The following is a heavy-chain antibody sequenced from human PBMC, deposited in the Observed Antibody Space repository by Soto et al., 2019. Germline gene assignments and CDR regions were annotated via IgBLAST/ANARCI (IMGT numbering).Heavy chain of an antibody. CDR2: ISAYNGNT. D-gene: IGHD6-19*01. Sequence: ASVKVSCKASGYTFTSYGISWVRQAPGQGLEWMGWISAYNGNTNYAQKLQGRVTMTTDTSTSTAYMELRSLRSDDTAVYYCARADEAPGLAVAGLYYYYYMDVRGKGTTVTVSS. V-gene: IGHV1-18*01. CDR1: GYTFTSYG. J-gene: IGHJ6*03. CDR3: ARADEAPGLAVAGLYYYYYMDV.